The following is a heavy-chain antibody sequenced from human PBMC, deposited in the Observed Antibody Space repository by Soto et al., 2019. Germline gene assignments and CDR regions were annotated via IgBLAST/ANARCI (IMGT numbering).Heavy chain of an antibody. CDR3: AREYYGLLTGYYTDY. V-gene: IGHV3-74*01. J-gene: IGHJ4*02. CDR2: ISGDGVIT. D-gene: IGHD3-9*01. CDR1: GFPFSSYW. Sequence: EVQLVESGGDLVQRGGSLRLSCAASGFPFSSYWMHWVRHTPGKGLDWVARISGDGVITYYADSVTGRFTVSRDNAKNTLSLQISGLRAEDTAVYYCAREYYGLLTGYYTDYWGQGTLVSVSS.